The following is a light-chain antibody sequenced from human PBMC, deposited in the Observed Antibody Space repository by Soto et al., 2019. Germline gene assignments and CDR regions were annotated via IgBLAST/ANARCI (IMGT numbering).Light chain of an antibody. V-gene: IGKV3-11*01. CDR3: QQRSDWPPIT. CDR2: DSS. CDR1: QSVGTY. J-gene: IGKJ5*01. Sequence: DIVLTQFPDTLSLSPGERATLSCRASQSVGTYLAWYQHKPGQAPRLLIYDSSKRAIGIPARFSGSGSGTDFALTISSLEPEDFAVYYCQQRSDWPPITFGQGTRLEIK.